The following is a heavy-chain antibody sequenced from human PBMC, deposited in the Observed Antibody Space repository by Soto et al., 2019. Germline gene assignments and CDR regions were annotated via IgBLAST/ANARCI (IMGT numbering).Heavy chain of an antibody. J-gene: IGHJ6*02. CDR2: TYYRSKWYN. Sequence: SQTLSLTCAISGDSVSSNIASWNWIRQSPSRGLEWLGRTYYRSKWYNEYVVPVKSRMTINPDTSKNQFSLQLNSVTPEDTAVYYCARGAHYYNGMDVWGQGTTVTVSS. CDR3: ARGAHYYNGMDV. CDR1: GDSVSSNIAS. V-gene: IGHV6-1*01.